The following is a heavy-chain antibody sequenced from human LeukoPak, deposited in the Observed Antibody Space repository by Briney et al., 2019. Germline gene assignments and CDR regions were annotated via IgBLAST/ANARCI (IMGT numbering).Heavy chain of an antibody. CDR3: ARENDYTKALDY. V-gene: IGHV1-69*13. CDR1: GGTFSSYA. D-gene: IGHD4-11*01. J-gene: IGHJ4*02. CDR2: IIPIFGTA. Sequence: VASVKVSCKASGGTFSSYAISWVRQAPGQGLEWMGGIIPIFGTANYAQKFQGRVTITADESTSTAYMELSSLRSEDTAVYYCARENDYTKALDYWGQGTLVTVSS.